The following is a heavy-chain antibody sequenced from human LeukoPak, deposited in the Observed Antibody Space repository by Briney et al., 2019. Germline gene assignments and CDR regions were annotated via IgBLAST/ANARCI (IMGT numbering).Heavy chain of an antibody. CDR2: INPNSGGT. D-gene: IGHD3-9*01. V-gene: IGHV1-2*02. Sequence: ASVSVSFTSAVYTFTVYYMHWVRQAPGQGREGMGWINPNSGGTNYAQKFQPRVTITSDTSISTAYMELSRLRSDDTAVYYCATADWDILTGYYFLDYWGQGTLVTVSS. CDR3: ATADWDILTGYYFLDY. CDR1: VYTFTVYY. J-gene: IGHJ4*02.